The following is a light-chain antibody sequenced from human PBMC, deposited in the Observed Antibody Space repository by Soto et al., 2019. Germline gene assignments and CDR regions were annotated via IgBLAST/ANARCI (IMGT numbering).Light chain of an antibody. Sequence: EIGLTQSPGTLSLSPGERATLSCRASQTVSSSYLAWYQQKPGQAPRLLIYGASTRATGIPGRFSGSASGTDFTLTISRLEPEDFAVYYCQQYGPSPMYTFGQGTNLEIK. CDR1: QTVSSSY. J-gene: IGKJ2*01. V-gene: IGKV3-20*01. CDR3: QQYGPSPMYT. CDR2: GAS.